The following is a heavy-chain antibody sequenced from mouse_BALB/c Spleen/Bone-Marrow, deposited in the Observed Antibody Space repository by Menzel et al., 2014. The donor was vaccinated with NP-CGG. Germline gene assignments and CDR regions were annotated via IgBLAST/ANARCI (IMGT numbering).Heavy chain of an antibody. D-gene: IGHD2-4*01. CDR1: GFTFSSYT. Sequence: EVMLVESGGGLVKPGGSLKLSCAASGFTFSSYTMSWVRQTPEKRLEWVATTSSGGSYTYYPDSVKSRFTISRDNAKNTLYLQMSSLKSEDTAMYYCTRDDYDGAWFAYWGQGTLVTVSA. V-gene: IGHV5-6-4*01. CDR2: TSSGGSYT. J-gene: IGHJ3*01. CDR3: TRDDYDGAWFAY.